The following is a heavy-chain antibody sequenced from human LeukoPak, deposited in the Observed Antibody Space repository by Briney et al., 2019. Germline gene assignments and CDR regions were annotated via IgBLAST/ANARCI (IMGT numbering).Heavy chain of an antibody. J-gene: IGHJ4*02. Sequence: GESLKISCEASGYTFTRYWIGWVRQMSGKGLEWMGTIYPGDSDARYSPSFQGQVTFSADKSISTAYLQWSSLKASDTAMYYCARDGMTDSFDYWGQGTLVTVSS. CDR3: ARDGMTDSFDY. CDR2: IYPGDSDA. V-gene: IGHV5-51*01. D-gene: IGHD1-1*01. CDR1: GYTFTRYW.